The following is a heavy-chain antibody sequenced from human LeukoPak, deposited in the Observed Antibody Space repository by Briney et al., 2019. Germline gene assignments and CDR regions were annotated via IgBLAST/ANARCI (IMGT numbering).Heavy chain of an antibody. D-gene: IGHD1-26*01. CDR2: IYPGDSDT. Sequence: GESLKISCKGSGYSFTSYWIGWVRQVPGKGLEWMGIIYPGDSDTRYSPSFQGQVTISADKSISNAFLQWNSLKASDTAMYYCARPETGTTTLFDYWGQGTLVTVSS. J-gene: IGHJ4*02. CDR1: GYSFTSYW. CDR3: ARPETGTTTLFDY. V-gene: IGHV5-51*01.